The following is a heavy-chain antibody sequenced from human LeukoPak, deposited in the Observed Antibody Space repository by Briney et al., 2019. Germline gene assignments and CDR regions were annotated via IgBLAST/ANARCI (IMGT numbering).Heavy chain of an antibody. CDR1: GFTFSSYW. Sequence: GSLRLSCAASGFTFSSYWMGWVRQAPGKGLEWIGHIYYSGRNNYNPSLKSRVTISVDTSKNQFSLKLSSVTAADTAVYYCARVEVDDAFDIWGQGTMVTVSS. J-gene: IGHJ3*02. V-gene: IGHV4-59*01. CDR3: ARVEVDDAFDI. D-gene: IGHD2-21*01. CDR2: IYYSGRN.